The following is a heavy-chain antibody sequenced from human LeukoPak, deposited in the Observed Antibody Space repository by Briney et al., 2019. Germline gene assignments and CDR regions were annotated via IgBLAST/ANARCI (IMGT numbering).Heavy chain of an antibody. Sequence: SETLSLTCAVYGGSFSGYYWSWIRQPPGKGLEWIGEINHSGSTNYNPSLKSRVTISVDTSKNQFSLKLSSVTAADTAVYYCARLLDCSGGSCYSAGGYWGQGTLVTVSS. CDR3: ARLLDCSGGSCYSAGGY. CDR2: INHSGST. D-gene: IGHD2-15*01. V-gene: IGHV4-34*01. J-gene: IGHJ4*02. CDR1: GGSFSGYY.